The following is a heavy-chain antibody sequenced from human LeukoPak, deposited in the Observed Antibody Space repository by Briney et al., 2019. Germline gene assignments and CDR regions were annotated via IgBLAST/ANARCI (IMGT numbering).Heavy chain of an antibody. Sequence: ASVKVSCKASGYTFTSYGISWVRQAPGQGLEWMGWISAYNGNTNYAQKLQGRVTMTTDTSTSTAYMELRSPRSDDTAVYYCARQSFPTYYDFWSGYPHWFDPWGQGTLVTVSS. V-gene: IGHV1-18*01. CDR2: ISAYNGNT. D-gene: IGHD3-3*01. CDR3: ARQSFPTYYDFWSGYPHWFDP. CDR1: GYTFTSYG. J-gene: IGHJ5*02.